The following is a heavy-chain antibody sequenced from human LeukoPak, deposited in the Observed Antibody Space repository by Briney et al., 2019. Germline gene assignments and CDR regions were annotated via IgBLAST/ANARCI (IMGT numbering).Heavy chain of an antibody. D-gene: IGHD3-10*01. V-gene: IGHV3-23*01. CDR2: ISGSGGST. CDR3: AKKGLWFGELLYSYYFDY. J-gene: IGHJ4*02. Sequence: VGSLRLSCAASGFTFSSYAMSWVRQAPGKGLEWASAISGSGGSTYYADSVKGRFTISRDNSKNTLYLQMNSLRAEDTAVYYCAKKGLWFGELLYSYYFDYWGQGTLVTVSS. CDR1: GFTFSSYA.